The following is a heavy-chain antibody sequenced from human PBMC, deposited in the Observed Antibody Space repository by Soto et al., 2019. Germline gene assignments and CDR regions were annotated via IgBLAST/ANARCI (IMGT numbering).Heavy chain of an antibody. CDR3: ARGSYYYDSSGYYYGLSGDAFDI. J-gene: IGHJ3*02. CDR1: GGTFSSYA. Sequence: GASVKVSCKASGGTFSSYAISWVRQAPGQGLEWMGGIIPIFGTANYAQKFQGRVTITADESTSTAYMELSSLRSEDTAVYYCARGSYYYDSSGYYYGLSGDAFDIWGQGTMVTVSS. CDR2: IIPIFGTA. D-gene: IGHD3-22*01. V-gene: IGHV1-69*13.